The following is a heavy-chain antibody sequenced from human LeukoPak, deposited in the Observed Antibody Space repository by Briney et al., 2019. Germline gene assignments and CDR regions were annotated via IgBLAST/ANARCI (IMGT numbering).Heavy chain of an antibody. CDR1: GFTFSSYA. CDR3: ARGQHIVVVTADGALDY. V-gene: IGHV3-30-3*01. CDR2: ISYAGSNK. J-gene: IGHJ4*02. Sequence: PGGSLRLSCAASGFTFSSYAMHWVRQAPGKGLEWVAVISYAGSNKYYADSVKGRFTISRDNSKDTLYLQMNSLRAEDTAVYFCARGQHIVVVTADGALDYWGQGTLVTVSS. D-gene: IGHD2-21*02.